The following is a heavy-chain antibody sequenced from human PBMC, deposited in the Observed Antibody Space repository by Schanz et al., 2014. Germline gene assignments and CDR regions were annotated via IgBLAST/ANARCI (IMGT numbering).Heavy chain of an antibody. CDR1: GITFSSHS. Sequence: EVHLVESGGGLVQPGGSLRLSCAASGITFSSHSFNWVRQAPGKGLELISYITYNGGTIYYADSVKGRFTISRDNAKNSLYLEMNSLRAEDTALYYCARDRRNADLDYWGQGTLVTVSS. CDR2: ITYNGGTI. V-gene: IGHV3-48*01. J-gene: IGHJ4*02. D-gene: IGHD1-1*01. CDR3: ARDRRNADLDY.